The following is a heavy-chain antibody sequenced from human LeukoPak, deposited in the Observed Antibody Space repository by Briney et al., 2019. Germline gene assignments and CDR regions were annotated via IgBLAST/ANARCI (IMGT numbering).Heavy chain of an antibody. J-gene: IGHJ4*02. CDR2: IKQDGSEK. D-gene: IGHD5-12*01. CDR1: GFTFSNYW. CDR3: ASNRGYSGYDDFDY. Sequence: GGSLTLSCAASGFTFSNYWMSWVRQAPGKGLEWVANIKQDGSEKYCVDSVKGRFTISRDNAENSLYLQMNSLRAEDTAVYYGASNRGYSGYDDFDYWGQGPLVTVSS. V-gene: IGHV3-7*01.